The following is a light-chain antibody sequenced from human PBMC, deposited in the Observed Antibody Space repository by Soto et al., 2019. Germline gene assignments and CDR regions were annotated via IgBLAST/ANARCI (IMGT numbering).Light chain of an antibody. CDR3: RQRQSWPLT. CDR1: QYINTR. V-gene: IGKV3-11*01. Sequence: EIVLTQSPATLSSFPGDRVTLSCRASQYINTRLAWYQHRPGQAPRLLIYQTSIRAAGIPARFSDSGSGTDFTLTISYVQPEDFARYYCRQRQSWPLTFGQGTKVDI. CDR2: QTS. J-gene: IGKJ1*01.